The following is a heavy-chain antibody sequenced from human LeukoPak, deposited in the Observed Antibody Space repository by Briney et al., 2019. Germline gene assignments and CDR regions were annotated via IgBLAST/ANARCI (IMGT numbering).Heavy chain of an antibody. J-gene: IGHJ3*02. D-gene: IGHD3-22*01. CDR3: ARQGFSSGYYYTPGAFDI. V-gene: IGHV4-39*01. CDR1: GGSISSSSYY. Sequence: SETLSLTCTVSGGSISSSSYYWGWIRQPPGKGLEWIGSIYYSGSTYYNPSLKGRVTISVDTSKNQSSLKLSSVTAADTAVYYCARQGFSSGYYYTPGAFDIWGQGTMVTVSS. CDR2: IYYSGST.